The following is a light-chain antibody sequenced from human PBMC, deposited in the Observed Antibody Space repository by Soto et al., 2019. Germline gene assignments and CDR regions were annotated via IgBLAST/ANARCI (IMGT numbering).Light chain of an antibody. J-gene: IGKJ1*01. Sequence: EIVMTQSPATLSVSPGERATLSCRASQSVSSNLAWYQQKPGQAPMLLIYGASSRATGIPARFSGSGSGTESTLTIISLQSEDFAVYYCQQSNNWPPGTFGQGTKVEIK. CDR2: GAS. CDR1: QSVSSN. CDR3: QQSNNWPPGT. V-gene: IGKV3-15*01.